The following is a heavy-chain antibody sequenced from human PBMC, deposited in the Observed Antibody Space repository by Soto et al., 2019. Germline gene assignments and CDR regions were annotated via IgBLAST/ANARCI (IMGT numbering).Heavy chain of an antibody. V-gene: IGHV4-34*01. CDR3: ARTPRLTYYYDSSGYPFDY. J-gene: IGHJ4*02. CDR1: GGSFSGYY. Sequence: PSETLSLTCAVYGGSFSGYYWSWIRQPPGKGLEWIGEINHSGSTKYNPSLKSRVTISVDTSKNQFSLKLSSVTAADTSVFYCARTPRLTYYYDSSGYPFDYWGQGTLVTVS. CDR2: INHSGST. D-gene: IGHD3-22*01.